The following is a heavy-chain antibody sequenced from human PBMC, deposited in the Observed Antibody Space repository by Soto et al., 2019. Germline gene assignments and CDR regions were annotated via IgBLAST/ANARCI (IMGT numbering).Heavy chain of an antibody. CDR3: AKAPLRGYIYGYRGHYGMDV. CDR2: ISGSGGST. Sequence: PGGSLRLSCAASGFTFSIYDMSWVRQAPGKGLEWVSAISGSGGSTYYADSVKGRFTISRDNSKNTLYLQMNSMRAEDTAVYYCAKAPLRGYIYGYRGHYGMDVWGQGTTVTVSS. J-gene: IGHJ6*02. V-gene: IGHV3-23*01. D-gene: IGHD5-18*01. CDR1: GFTFSIYD.